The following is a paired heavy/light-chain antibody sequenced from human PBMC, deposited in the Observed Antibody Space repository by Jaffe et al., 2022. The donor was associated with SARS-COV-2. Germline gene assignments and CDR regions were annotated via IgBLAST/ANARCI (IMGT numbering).Light chain of an antibody. V-gene: IGLV3-21*04. CDR2: YDS. CDR1: NIGSKS. CDR3: QVWDNNSDHWV. Sequence: SYVLTQPPSVSVAPGKTASITCGGNNIGSKSVHWYQQKPGQAPVLVIYYDSDRPSGIPERFSGSNSGNTATLTISRVEAGDEADYYCQVWDNNSDHWVFGGGTKLTVL. J-gene: IGLJ3*02.
Heavy chain of an antibody. D-gene: IGHD2-21*01. CDR3: ATLEGGEYCGYNCPSDH. CDR1: GFSFSSYC. Sequence: EVQLVESGGGLVQPGGSLRLSCVGSGFSFSSYCMTWVRQAPGKGLEWVANIKQDGSEKYYVDSVKGRFTISRDNAKNSLYLQMNSLRVEDTAVYFCATLEGGEYCGYNCPSDHWGRGTRVTVSS. V-gene: IGHV3-7*01. J-gene: IGHJ4*02. CDR2: IKQDGSEK.